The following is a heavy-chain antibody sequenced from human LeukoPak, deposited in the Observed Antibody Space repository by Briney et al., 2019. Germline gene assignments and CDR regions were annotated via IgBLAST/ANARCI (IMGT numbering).Heavy chain of an antibody. Sequence: SETLSLTCTVSGGSVSSGSYYWSWIRQPPGKGLEWIGEINHSGSTNYNPSLKSRVTISVDTSKNQFSLKLSSVTAADTAVYYCARGRRGSSYSSSWYGPYFDYWGQGTLVTVSS. CDR3: ARGRRGSSYSSSWYGPYFDY. J-gene: IGHJ4*02. CDR1: GGSVSSGSYY. D-gene: IGHD6-13*01. V-gene: IGHV4-39*07. CDR2: INHSGST.